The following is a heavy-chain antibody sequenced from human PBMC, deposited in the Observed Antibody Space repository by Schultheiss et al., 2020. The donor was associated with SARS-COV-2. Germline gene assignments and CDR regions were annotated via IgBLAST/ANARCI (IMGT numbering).Heavy chain of an antibody. CDR2: INSHSSKE. CDR1: GFTFSNAW. J-gene: IGHJ6*02. V-gene: IGHV3-21*01. CDR3: VRDVGSLVGATTPYYYYGMDV. D-gene: IGHD1-26*01. Sequence: GESLKISCAASGFTFSNAWMSWVRQAPGKGLEWVSTINSHSSKEDYADSVKGRFTISRDNAKKSLYLQMNSLRAEDTAVYYCVRDVGSLVGATTPYYYYGMDVWGQGTTVTVSS.